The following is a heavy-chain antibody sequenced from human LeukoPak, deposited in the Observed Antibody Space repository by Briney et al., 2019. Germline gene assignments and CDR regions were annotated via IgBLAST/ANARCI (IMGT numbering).Heavy chain of an antibody. CDR2: INPNSGGT. Sequence: ASVKVSCKASGYTFTGYYMHWVRQAPGQGLEWMGWINPNSGGTNYAQKFQGRVTMTRDTSISTAYMELSRLRSDDTAVYYCARETEYYYDSSGHSPHAFDIWGQGTMVTVSS. CDR3: ARETEYYYDSSGHSPHAFDI. CDR1: GYTFTGYY. D-gene: IGHD3-22*01. J-gene: IGHJ3*02. V-gene: IGHV1-2*02.